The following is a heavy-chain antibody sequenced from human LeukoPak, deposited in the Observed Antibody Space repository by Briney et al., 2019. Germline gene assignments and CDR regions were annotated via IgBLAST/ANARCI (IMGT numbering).Heavy chain of an antibody. J-gene: IGHJ4*02. D-gene: IGHD4-17*01. Sequence: ASVKVSCKASGYTFTSYGISWVRQAPGQGLEWMGWISAYNGNTNYAQKLQGRVTMTTDTSASTAYMELRSLRSDDTAVYYCARLHDYGDCFDYWGQGTLVTVSS. V-gene: IGHV1-18*01. CDR2: ISAYNGNT. CDR3: ARLHDYGDCFDY. CDR1: GYTFTSYG.